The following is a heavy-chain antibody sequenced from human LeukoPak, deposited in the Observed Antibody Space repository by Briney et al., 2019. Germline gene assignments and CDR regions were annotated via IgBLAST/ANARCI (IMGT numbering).Heavy chain of an antibody. CDR1: GFTFSDHY. CDR3: ARGGYSSSSFYGMDV. D-gene: IGHD6-6*01. CDR2: TGNKANSYTT. V-gene: IGHV3-72*01. J-gene: IGHJ6*02. Sequence: PGGSPRLSCAASGFTFSDHYMDWVRQAPGQGLEWVGHTGNKANSYTTEYAASVKGRFTISRDDSKNSLYLQMNSLKTEDTAVYYCARGGYSSSSFYGMDVWGQGTTVTVSS.